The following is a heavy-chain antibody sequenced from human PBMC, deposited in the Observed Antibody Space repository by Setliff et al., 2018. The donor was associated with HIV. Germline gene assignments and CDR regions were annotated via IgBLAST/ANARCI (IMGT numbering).Heavy chain of an antibody. D-gene: IGHD1-26*01. V-gene: IGHV1-69*13. CDR3: ASGSHGEGATDY. Sequence: SVKVSCKASGYTFTDYYIHWVRQAPGQGLEWMGGIIPIFGTANYAQKFQGRVTITADASTNTAYMELSSLRSEDTAVYYCASGSHGEGATDYWGLGTLVTVSS. J-gene: IGHJ4*02. CDR2: IIPIFGTA. CDR1: GYTFTDYY.